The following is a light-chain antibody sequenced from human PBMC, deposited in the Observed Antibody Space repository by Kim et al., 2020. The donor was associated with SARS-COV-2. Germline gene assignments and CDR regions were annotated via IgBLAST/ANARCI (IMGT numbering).Light chain of an antibody. V-gene: IGKV3-11*01. CDR2: DAS. CDR3: QQRSNWYA. J-gene: IGKJ2*01. CDR1: QSVSSY. Sequence: EIVLTQSPATLSLSPGERATLSCRASQSVSSYLAWYQQKPGQAPRLLIYDASNRATGIPARFSGSGSGTDFTLTISSLEPEDFAVYYCQQRSNWYAFGQGTKVE.